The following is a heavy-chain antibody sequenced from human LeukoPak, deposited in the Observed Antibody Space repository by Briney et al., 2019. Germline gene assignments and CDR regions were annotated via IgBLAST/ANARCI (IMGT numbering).Heavy chain of an antibody. CDR2: IDPNSSIT. CDR3: ARELGINAFDV. D-gene: IGHD7-27*01. Sequence: ASVKVSCKASGYTLSDNHLYWVRQAPGQGLEWMGWIDPNSSITNFAQNFQGRLTMTTDTSISTAYMELSRLTSDDTTVYYCARELGINAFDVWGQGTLVTVFS. CDR1: GYTLSDNH. J-gene: IGHJ3*01. V-gene: IGHV1-2*02.